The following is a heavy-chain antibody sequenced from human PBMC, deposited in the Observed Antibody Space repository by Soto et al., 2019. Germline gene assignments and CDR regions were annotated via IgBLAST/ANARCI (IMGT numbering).Heavy chain of an antibody. CDR1: GYTFTSYY. V-gene: IGHV1-46*01. J-gene: IGHJ4*02. Sequence: GASVKVSCKASGYTFTSYYMHWVRQAPGQGLEWMGMIKPTGGSTSYAQKFQGRVTMTRDTSTSTVYMELSSLTSEDTAVYYCARTFSDGLPNHYSGPAPLVTVST. CDR2: IKPTGGST. CDR3: ARTFSDGLPNHY. D-gene: IGHD6-25*01.